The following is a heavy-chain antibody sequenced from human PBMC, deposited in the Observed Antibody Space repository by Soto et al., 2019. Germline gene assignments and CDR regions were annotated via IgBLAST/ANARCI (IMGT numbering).Heavy chain of an antibody. Sequence: VQLVESGGGVVQPGRSLRLSCAASGFTFSDYAMHWVRQAPGKGLEWVAVVSHDGRNTHYADSVKGRFTISRDSYKNTVSLALTSLSAEDTALYSCATGGRQWLVPSAFNHWGQGALVTVSS. J-gene: IGHJ5*02. V-gene: IGHV3-30*03. CDR3: ATGGRQWLVPSAFNH. CDR1: GFTFSDYA. CDR2: VSHDGRNT. D-gene: IGHD6-19*01.